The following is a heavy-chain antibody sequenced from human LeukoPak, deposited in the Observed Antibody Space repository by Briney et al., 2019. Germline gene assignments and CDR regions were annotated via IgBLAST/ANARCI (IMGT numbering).Heavy chain of an antibody. D-gene: IGHD3-22*01. CDR3: ARWDSPPFYGMDV. CDR1: GYTFTSNY. CDR2: ISAYNGNT. V-gene: IGHV1-18*04. Sequence: ASVKVSCKASGYTFTSNYIHWVRQAPGQGLEWMGWISAYNGNTNYAQKLQGRVTMTTDTSTSTAYMELRSLRSDDTAVYYCARWDSPPFYGMDVWGQGTTVTVSS. J-gene: IGHJ6*02.